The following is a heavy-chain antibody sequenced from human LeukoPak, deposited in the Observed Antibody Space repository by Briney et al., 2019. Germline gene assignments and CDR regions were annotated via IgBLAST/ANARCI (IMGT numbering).Heavy chain of an antibody. CDR2: IIPIFGTA. V-gene: IGHV1-69*05. CDR3: ARDLEAAAGTS. CDR1: GGTFSSYA. D-gene: IGHD6-13*01. Sequence: ASVKVPCKASGGTFSSYAISWVRQAPGQGLEWMGGIIPIFGTANYAQKFQGRVTITTDESTSTAYMELSSLRSEDTAVYYCARDLEAAAGTSWGQGTLVTVSS. J-gene: IGHJ4*02.